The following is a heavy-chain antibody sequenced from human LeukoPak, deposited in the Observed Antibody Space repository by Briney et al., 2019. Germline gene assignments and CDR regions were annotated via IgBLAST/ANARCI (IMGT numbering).Heavy chain of an antibody. Sequence: GGSLRLSCAASGFTFSDFWMHWVRQAPGKGLVWVSRINSGGTVTNYADSVKGRLTISRDNAKNSLYLQMNSLRAEDTAVYYCASPGADAFEIWGQGTMVTVSS. CDR2: INSGGTVT. D-gene: IGHD4/OR15-4a*01. CDR1: GFTFSDFW. V-gene: IGHV3-74*01. CDR3: ASPGADAFEI. J-gene: IGHJ3*02.